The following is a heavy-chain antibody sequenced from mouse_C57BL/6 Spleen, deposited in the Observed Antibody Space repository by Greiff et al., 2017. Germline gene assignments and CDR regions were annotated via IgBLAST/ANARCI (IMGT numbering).Heavy chain of an antibody. J-gene: IGHJ3*01. CDR1: GYTFTSYW. CDR3: ASHEGFAY. CDR2: IDPSDRYT. Sequence: VQLQQSGAELVKPGASVKLSCKASGYTFTSYWMQWVKQRPGQGLEWIGEIDPSDRYTNYNQKFKGKATLTVNTSSSTAYMPLSSLTSEDSAVYYCASHEGFAYWGQGTLVTVSA. V-gene: IGHV1-50*01.